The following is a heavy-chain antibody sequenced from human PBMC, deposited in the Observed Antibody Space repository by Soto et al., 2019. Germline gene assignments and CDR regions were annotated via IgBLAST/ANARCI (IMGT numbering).Heavy chain of an antibody. V-gene: IGHV1-69*01. CDR2: MIPKLGSA. Sequence: QVQLVQSGAEVKEPGFSVKASCKASGGGNLRDYRTTCVRRSPGQGLEWMGGMIPKLGSANYAQNFQGRVTITADESTNTVYMELMSLRSDDTAVYYCARGGDGYTFGAVYWGQGTPVTVSS. D-gene: IGHD5-12*01. J-gene: IGHJ4*02. CDR1: GGGNLRDYR. CDR3: ARGGDGYTFGAVY.